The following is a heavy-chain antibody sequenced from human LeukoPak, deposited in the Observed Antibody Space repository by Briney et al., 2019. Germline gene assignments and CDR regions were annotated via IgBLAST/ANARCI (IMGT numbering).Heavy chain of an antibody. J-gene: IGHJ4*02. Sequence: GPEWVAVISYDGSNKYYADSMKGRFTISRDNSKNTLYLQMNSLRAEDTAVYYCARDQPFDYWGQGTLVTVSS. CDR3: ARDQPFDY. V-gene: IGHV3-30*04. CDR2: ISYDGSNK.